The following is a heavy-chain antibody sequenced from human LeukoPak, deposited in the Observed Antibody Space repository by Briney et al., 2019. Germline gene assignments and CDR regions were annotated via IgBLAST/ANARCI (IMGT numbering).Heavy chain of an antibody. V-gene: IGHV4-38-2*02. J-gene: IGHJ3*02. D-gene: IGHD3-22*01. CDR1: GYSISSGYY. CDR2: IYHSGST. Sequence: SETLSLTCTVSGYSISSGYYWGWIRQPPGKGLEWIGSIYHSGSTYYNPSLKSRVTISVDTSKNQFSLKLSSVTAADTAVYYCARDPREYYYDSSGYPGAFDIWGQGTMVTVSS. CDR3: ARDPREYYYDSSGYPGAFDI.